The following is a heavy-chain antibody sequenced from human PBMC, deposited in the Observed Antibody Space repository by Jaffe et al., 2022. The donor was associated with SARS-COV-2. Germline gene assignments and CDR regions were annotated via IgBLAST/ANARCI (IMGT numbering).Heavy chain of an antibody. CDR2: ISYDGSNK. D-gene: IGHD3-3*02. J-gene: IGHJ4*02. Sequence: QVQLVESGGGVVQPGRSLRLSCAASGFTFSSYAMHWVRQAPGKGLEWVAVISYDGSNKYYADSVKGRFTISRDNSKNTLYLQMNSLRAEDTAVYYCARVRFRALDYWGQGTLVTVSS. CDR3: ARVRFRALDY. CDR1: GFTFSSYA. V-gene: IGHV3-30-3*01.